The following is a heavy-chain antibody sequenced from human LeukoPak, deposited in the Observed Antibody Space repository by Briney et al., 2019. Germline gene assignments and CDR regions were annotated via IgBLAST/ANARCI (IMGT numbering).Heavy chain of an antibody. CDR1: GFTFSTYA. V-gene: IGHV3-30*04. Sequence: PGGSLRLSCAASGFTFSTYAIHWVRQAPGKELEWVAVISYDGNNKYYADSVKGRFTISRDNAKNTLYLQMNSLRAEDTAVYYCARANRYAFDLWGQGTMVTVSS. CDR3: ARANRYAFDL. CDR2: ISYDGNNK. D-gene: IGHD3-16*02. J-gene: IGHJ3*01.